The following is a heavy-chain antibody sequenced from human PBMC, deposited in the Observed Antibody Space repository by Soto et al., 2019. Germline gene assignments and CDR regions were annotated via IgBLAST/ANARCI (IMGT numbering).Heavy chain of an antibody. CDR3: ARDPAGDILNVSIHFDF. J-gene: IGHJ4*02. Sequence: GGSLRLSCAASGFSFSTYSMNWVRQAPGKGLEWVASISSRSNYIYYGDSVKGRFNISRDNAKNSLYLQMSSLRAEDTAVYYCARDPAGDILNVSIHFDFWGQGTLVTVSS. V-gene: IGHV3-21*01. CDR1: GFSFSTYS. CDR2: ISSRSNYI. D-gene: IGHD3-9*01.